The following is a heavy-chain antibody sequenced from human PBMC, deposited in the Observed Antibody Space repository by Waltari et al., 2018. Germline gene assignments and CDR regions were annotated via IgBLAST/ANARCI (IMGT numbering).Heavy chain of an antibody. Sequence: QVQLQESGPGLVQPSQTLSLTCTVSGGSISSGSYYCSWIRQPAGQGLEWIGRIYTSGSTNYNPSLKSRVTISVDTSKNQFSLKLSSVTAADTAVYYCAREDYDFWSGYFSAEYFQHWGQGTLVTVSS. CDR3: AREDYDFWSGYFSAEYFQH. V-gene: IGHV4-61*02. J-gene: IGHJ1*01. CDR2: IYTSGST. CDR1: GGSISSGSYY. D-gene: IGHD3-3*01.